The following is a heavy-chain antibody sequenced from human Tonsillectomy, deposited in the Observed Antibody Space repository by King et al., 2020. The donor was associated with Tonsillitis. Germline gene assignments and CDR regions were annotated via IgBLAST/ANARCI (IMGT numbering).Heavy chain of an antibody. D-gene: IGHD3-22*01. CDR3: ARGSYDSIGYFLDAFDI. CDR1: GGSISSGGYS. V-gene: IGHV4-30-2*01. CDR2: IYHSGNT. Sequence: QLQESGSGLVKPSQTLSLTCAVSGGSISSGGYSWSWIRQPPGKGLEWIGYIYHSGNTDYNPSLKSRVTISLDSSKDQFSLNLSSVTAADTAVYYCARGSYDSIGYFLDAFDIWGQGTMVTVSS. J-gene: IGHJ3*02.